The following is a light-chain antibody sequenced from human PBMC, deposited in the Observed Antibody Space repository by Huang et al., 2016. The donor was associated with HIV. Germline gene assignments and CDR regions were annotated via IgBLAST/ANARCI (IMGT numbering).Light chain of an antibody. V-gene: IGKV3-15*01. CDR1: RSISSA. CDR2: GAS. CDR3: QQYNNWPRT. Sequence: EIVLTQSPATLSVSPGERATLSCRASRSISSALAWYQQRPGQAPRLLIHGASTRATGIPARFSGSGSGTEFTLTVSSLQSEDFAIYYCQQYNNWPRTFGQGTKVEI. J-gene: IGKJ1*01.